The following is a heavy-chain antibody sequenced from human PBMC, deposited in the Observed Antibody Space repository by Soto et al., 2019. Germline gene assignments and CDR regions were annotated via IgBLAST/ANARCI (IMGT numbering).Heavy chain of an antibody. D-gene: IGHD2-15*01. Sequence: PGGSLRLSCAPSGFIFSNYAMSWVRQARGKGLEWVSAISGSGADTHYTESVKGRFTISRDNFKNTLYLQMNSLRAEDTAVYYCAKNTGRGGGSVFDYWGQGTLVTVSS. V-gene: IGHV3-23*01. CDR2: ISGSGADT. J-gene: IGHJ4*02. CDR1: GFIFSNYA. CDR3: AKNTGRGGGSVFDY.